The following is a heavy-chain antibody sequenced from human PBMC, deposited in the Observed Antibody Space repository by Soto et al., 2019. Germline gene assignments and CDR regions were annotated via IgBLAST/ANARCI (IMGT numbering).Heavy chain of an antibody. CDR3: AREGSSGLIDY. CDR2: IYYSGST. Sequence: QVQLQESGPGLVKPSETLSLTCTVSGGSVSSGSYYWSWIRQSPGKGLEWIGYIYYSGSTNYNPSLKSRVTISVDTSKNQFSLKLSSVTAADTAVYYCAREGSSGLIDYWGQGTLVTVSS. V-gene: IGHV4-61*01. D-gene: IGHD6-19*01. CDR1: GGSVSSGSYY. J-gene: IGHJ4*02.